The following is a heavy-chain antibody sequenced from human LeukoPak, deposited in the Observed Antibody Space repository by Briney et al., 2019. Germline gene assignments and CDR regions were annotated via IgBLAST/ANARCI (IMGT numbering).Heavy chain of an antibody. CDR1: GFTFSSYA. CDR2: ISGSGGT. V-gene: IGHV3-23*01. Sequence: GGSLRLSCAASGFTFSSYAMSWVRQAPGKGLEWVSGISGSGGTYYADSVKDRFTISRDNSKNTLYLQMNSLRAEDTAVYYCAKVPLTAVTTSFDYWGQGALVTVSS. CDR3: AKVPLTAVTTSFDY. J-gene: IGHJ4*02. D-gene: IGHD4-17*01.